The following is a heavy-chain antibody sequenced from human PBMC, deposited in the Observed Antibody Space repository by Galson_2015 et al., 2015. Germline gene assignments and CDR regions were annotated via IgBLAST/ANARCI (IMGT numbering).Heavy chain of an antibody. CDR3: ARDPAANRYFDY. V-gene: IGHV4-31*03. Sequence: LSLTCTVSGGSISSGGYFWTWIRQHPGKGLEWIGYIYDSGSTYYNPSLKSRVTISRDTSKNQFSLNLSSVTAADTAVYYCARDPAANRYFDYWGRGTLVTVSS. CDR2: IYDSGST. D-gene: IGHD1-14*01. CDR1: GGSISSGGYF. J-gene: IGHJ4*02.